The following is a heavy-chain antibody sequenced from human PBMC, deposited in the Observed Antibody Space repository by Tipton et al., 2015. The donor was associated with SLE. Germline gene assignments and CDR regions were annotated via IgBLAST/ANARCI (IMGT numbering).Heavy chain of an antibody. CDR1: GFTFSRYS. V-gene: IGHV3-30*04. J-gene: IGHJ4*02. D-gene: IGHD1-1*01. Sequence: SLRLSCAASGFTFSRYSMYRVRQAPGKGLEWVALISYDGSHSYYADSVKGRFTTSRDNAKNTLYLQMNSLRAEDTAVYFCARDRYSAGDYWGQGTRVTVSS. CDR2: ISYDGSHS. CDR3: ARDRYSAGDY.